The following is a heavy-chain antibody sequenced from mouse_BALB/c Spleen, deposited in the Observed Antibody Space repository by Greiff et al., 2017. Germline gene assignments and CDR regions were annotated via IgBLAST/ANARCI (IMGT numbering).Heavy chain of an antibody. V-gene: IGHV5-4*02. D-gene: IGHD2-1*01. CDR3: ARDGNGNQWSGAMDY. CDR1: GFTFSDYY. Sequence: EVQRVESGGGLVKPGGSLKLSCAASGFTFSDYYMYWVRQTPEKRLEWVATISDGGSYTYYPDSVKGRFTISRDNAKNNLYLQMSSLKSEDTAMYYCARDGNGNQWSGAMDYWGQGTSVTVSS. CDR2: ISDGGSYT. J-gene: IGHJ4*01.